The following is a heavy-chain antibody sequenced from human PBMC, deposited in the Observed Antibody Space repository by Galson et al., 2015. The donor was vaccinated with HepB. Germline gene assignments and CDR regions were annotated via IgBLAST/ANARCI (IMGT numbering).Heavy chain of an antibody. CDR1: GGSFSGYY. CDR3: ARAHYGSGSYYGFDY. J-gene: IGHJ4*02. D-gene: IGHD3-10*01. CDR2: INHSGST. Sequence: SETLSLTCAVYGGSFSGYYWSWIRQPPGKGLEWIGEINHSGSTNYNPSLKSRVTISVDTSKNQFSLKLSSVTAADTAVYYCARAHYGSGSYYGFDYWGQGTLVTVSS. V-gene: IGHV4-34*01.